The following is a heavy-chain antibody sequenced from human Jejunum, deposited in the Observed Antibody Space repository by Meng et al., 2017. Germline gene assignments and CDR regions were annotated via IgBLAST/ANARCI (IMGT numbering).Heavy chain of an antibody. Sequence: EVKLLESGGGLVQPGGSLRLSCAASGFTFSNYGMTWVRQAPGKGLEWVSTITSTGGSTSYADSVKGRFTISRDNSRNTLYLQMHSLRAEDTAIYYCAKTRDLQNWGQGSLVTVSS. V-gene: IGHV3-23*01. J-gene: IGHJ4*02. CDR3: AKTRDLQN. CDR2: ITSTGGST. CDR1: GFTFSNYG.